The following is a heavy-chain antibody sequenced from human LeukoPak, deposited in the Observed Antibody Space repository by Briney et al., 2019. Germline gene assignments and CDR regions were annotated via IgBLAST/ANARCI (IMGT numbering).Heavy chain of an antibody. J-gene: IGHJ4*02. Sequence: ASVKVSCKASGYTFTSYDINWVRQATGQGLEWMGWMNPNSGNTGYAQKFQGRVTMTRNTSISTAYMELSSLRSEDTAVYYCAEDGYCSGGSCHFFDYWGQGTLVTVSS. D-gene: IGHD2-15*01. V-gene: IGHV1-8*01. CDR1: GYTFTSYD. CDR2: MNPNSGNT. CDR3: AEDGYCSGGSCHFFDY.